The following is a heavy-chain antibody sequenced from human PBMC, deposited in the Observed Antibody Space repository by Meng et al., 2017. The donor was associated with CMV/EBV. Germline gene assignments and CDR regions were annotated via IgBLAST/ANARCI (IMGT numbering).Heavy chain of an antibody. V-gene: IGHV3-30*02. J-gene: IGHJ4*02. CDR2: IRYDGSNK. CDR3: AKVSGGSGSWYYFDY. Sequence: GGSLRLSCAASGFTFSSYGMHWVRQAPGQGLEWVAVIRYDGSNKYYADSVKGRFTISRDNSKNTLYLQMNSLRAEDTAVYYCAKVSGGSGSWYYFDYWGQGTLVTVSS. D-gene: IGHD1-26*01. CDR1: GFTFSSYG.